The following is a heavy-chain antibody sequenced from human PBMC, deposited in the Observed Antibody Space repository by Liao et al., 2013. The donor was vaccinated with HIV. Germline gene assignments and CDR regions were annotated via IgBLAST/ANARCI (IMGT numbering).Heavy chain of an antibody. CDR2: IYHSGST. V-gene: IGHV4-30-2*01. Sequence: QLQLQESGPGLVKPSETLSLTCTVSGGSISSGGYSWSWIRQPPGKALEWIGYIYHSGSTYYNPSLKSRVTISVDRSKNQFSLKLSSVTAADTAVYYCARAFRGPFDYWGQGTLVTVSS. J-gene: IGHJ4*02. CDR3: ARAFRGPFDY. CDR1: GGSISSGGYS. D-gene: IGHD2/OR15-2a*01.